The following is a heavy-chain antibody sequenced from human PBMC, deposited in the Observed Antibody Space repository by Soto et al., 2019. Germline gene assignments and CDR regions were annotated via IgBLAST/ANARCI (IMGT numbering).Heavy chain of an antibody. CDR3: ARDRYIVVVTGPYYYYGMDV. CDR2: IIPIFGTA. Sequence: SVKVSCKASGGTFSSYAISWVRQAPGQGLEWMGGIIPIFGTANYAQKFQGRVTITADESTSTAYMELSSLRSEDTAVYYCARDRYIVVVTGPYYYYGMDVWGQGTTVTVSS. V-gene: IGHV1-69*13. J-gene: IGHJ6*02. D-gene: IGHD2-21*02. CDR1: GGTFSSYA.